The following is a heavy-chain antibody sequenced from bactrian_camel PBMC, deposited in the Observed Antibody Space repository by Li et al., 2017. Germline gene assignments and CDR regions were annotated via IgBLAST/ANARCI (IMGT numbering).Heavy chain of an antibody. CDR3: ALRYRALGAFCRRNSNEYPY. D-gene: IGHD5*01. J-gene: IGHJ4*01. CDR2: IDSDGST. V-gene: IGHV3S53*01. CDR1: AYRDSIYC. Sequence: VQLVESGGGSVQAGGSLTLSCTASAYRDSIYCMGWFRQAPGKEREGVAGIDSDGSTTYADSVKGRFTISKANARNVIYLHMENLKPEDTATYYCALRYRALGAFCRRNSNEYPYWGQGTQVTVS.